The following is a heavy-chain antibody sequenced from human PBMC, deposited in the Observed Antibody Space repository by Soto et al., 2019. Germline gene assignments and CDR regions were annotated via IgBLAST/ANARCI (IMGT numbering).Heavy chain of an antibody. CDR2: ISAYNGNT. Sequence: PPVKVSCKASGYAFTSYGIGWVRQAPGQGLEWMGWISAYNGNTNYAQKLQGRVTMTTDTSTSTAYMELRSLRSDDTAVYYCASRITRILYYGMDVWGQGTTVTVSS. CDR3: ASRITRILYYGMDV. J-gene: IGHJ6*02. V-gene: IGHV1-18*01. D-gene: IGHD3-16*01. CDR1: GYAFTSYG.